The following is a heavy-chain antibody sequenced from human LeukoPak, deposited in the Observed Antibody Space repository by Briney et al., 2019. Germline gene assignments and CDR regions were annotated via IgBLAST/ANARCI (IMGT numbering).Heavy chain of an antibody. D-gene: IGHD3-10*01. Sequence: PGGSLRLSCAASGFTFSSYGMHWVRQAPGKGLEWVAFIRYDGSNKYYADSVKGRFTISRDNSKNTLYLQMNSLRGEDTAVYFCAKSGYYYGSGRIGDYFDYWGQGTLVTVSS. V-gene: IGHV3-30*02. CDR1: GFTFSSYG. J-gene: IGHJ4*02. CDR3: AKSGYYYGSGRIGDYFDY. CDR2: IRYDGSNK.